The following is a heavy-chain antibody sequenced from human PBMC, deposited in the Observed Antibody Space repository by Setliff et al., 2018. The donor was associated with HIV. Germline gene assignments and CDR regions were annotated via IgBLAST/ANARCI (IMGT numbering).Heavy chain of an antibody. J-gene: IGHJ5*02. D-gene: IGHD3-10*01. CDR2: LHYSGIV. CDR3: ARVAKDSSFFSTSGPSYFDP. CDR1: GGSMKNFY. Sequence: PSETLSLTCTVSGGSMKNFYWTWARQVPGGRMQWIGHLHYSGIVNYSPSLSSRLTISAQTSKNHYSLTLKSVTTADTALYFCARVAKDSSFFSTSGPSYFDPWGHGTLVTVSS. V-gene: IGHV4-59*01.